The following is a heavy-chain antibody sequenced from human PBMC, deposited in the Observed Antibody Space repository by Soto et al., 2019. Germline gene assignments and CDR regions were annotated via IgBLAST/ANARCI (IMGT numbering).Heavy chain of an antibody. Sequence: EVQLVESGGGLVQPGRSLRLSCAASGFTVSNNYMNWVRQAPGKGLEWVSFLDSGGSTYYSDSAKGRFTISRDNSKNTVYLQMNSLRAKDTAVYYCAISRYYFDVSDYHDAFDIWGQGTMVTVSS. D-gene: IGHD3-22*01. J-gene: IGHJ3*02. V-gene: IGHV3-66*01. CDR2: LDSGGST. CDR3: AISRYYFDVSDYHDAFDI. CDR1: GFTVSNNY.